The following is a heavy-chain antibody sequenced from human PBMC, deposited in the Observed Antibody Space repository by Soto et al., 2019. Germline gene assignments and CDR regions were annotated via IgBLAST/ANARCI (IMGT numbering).Heavy chain of an antibody. J-gene: IGHJ6*02. CDR3: ARYTLRGSYYYYYYGMDV. CDR2: IIPIFGTA. D-gene: IGHD1-26*01. CDR1: GGTFSSYA. Sequence: SVKVSCKASGGTFSSYAISWVRQAPGQGLEWMGGIIPIFGTANYAQKFQGRVTITADESTSTAYMELSSLRSEDTAVYYCARYTLRGSYYYYYYGMDVWGQGTTVTVSS. V-gene: IGHV1-69*13.